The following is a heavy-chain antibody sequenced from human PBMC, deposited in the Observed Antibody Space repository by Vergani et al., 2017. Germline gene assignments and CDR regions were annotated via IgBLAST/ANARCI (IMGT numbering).Heavy chain of an antibody. CDR1: GFTFSSYA. Sequence: EVQLLESGGGLVQPGGSLRLSCAASGFTFSSYAMSWVRQAPGKGLEWVSAISGSGGSTYYADSVKGRFTISRDNSKNTLYLQMNSLRAEDTAVYYCASTSEGLVEMATIGFDYWGQGTLVTVSS. CDR3: ASTSEGLVEMATIGFDY. D-gene: IGHD5-24*01. J-gene: IGHJ4*02. CDR2: ISGSGGST. V-gene: IGHV3-23*01.